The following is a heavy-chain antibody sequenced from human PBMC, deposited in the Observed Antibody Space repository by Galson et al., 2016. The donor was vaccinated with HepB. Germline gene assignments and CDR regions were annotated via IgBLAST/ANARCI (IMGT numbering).Heavy chain of an antibody. V-gene: IGHV4-59*12. CDR3: ARGGGGWLKHPHFDY. CDR2: IYYDGST. CDR1: GGSIRSYY. Sequence: SETLSLTCTVSGGSIRSYYWAWIRQPPGKGLEWIGYIYYDGSTNYNPSLKSRVTMSVDTSNNQFSLKVTSVTAADTVVYYCARGGGGWLKHPHFDYWGQGTLVTVSS. D-gene: IGHD5-12*01. J-gene: IGHJ4*02.